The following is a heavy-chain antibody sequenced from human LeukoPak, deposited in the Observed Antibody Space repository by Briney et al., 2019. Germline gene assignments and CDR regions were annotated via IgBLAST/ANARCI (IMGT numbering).Heavy chain of an antibody. CDR3: ARDRFTYYYDSSGYYRHREFDY. CDR1: GYTFTSYD. V-gene: IGHV1-8*01. CDR2: MNPNSGNT. D-gene: IGHD3-22*01. Sequence: ASVKVSCKASGYTFTSYDINWVRQATGQGLEWMGWMNPNSGNTGYAQKLQGRVTMTTDTSTSTAYMELRSLRSDDTAVYYCARDRFTYYYDSSGYYRHREFDYWGQGTLVTVSS. J-gene: IGHJ4*02.